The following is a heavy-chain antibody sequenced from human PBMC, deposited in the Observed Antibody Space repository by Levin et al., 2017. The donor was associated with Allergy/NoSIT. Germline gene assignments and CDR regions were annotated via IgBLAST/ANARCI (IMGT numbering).Heavy chain of an antibody. J-gene: IGHJ6*02. CDR1: GYTFTGYY. CDR3: AGFPPTYQLLENPPKDCDYGVDG. D-gene: IGHD2-2*01. CDR2: IDPFSGDT. V-gene: IGHV1-2*02. Sequence: ASVKVSCKASGYTFTGYYVHWVRQAPGQGLEWMGWIDPFSGDTNYAQKFQGKVTMTRDTMNTAYLELRRLRSDDTAVYYCAGFPPTYQLLENPPKDCDYGVDGWGQGTTVMVSS.